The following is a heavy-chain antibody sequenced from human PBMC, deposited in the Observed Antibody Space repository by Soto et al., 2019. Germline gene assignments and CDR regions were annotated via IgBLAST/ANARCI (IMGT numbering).Heavy chain of an antibody. D-gene: IGHD6-13*01. CDR1: GFTFSSYA. J-gene: IGHJ6*02. V-gene: IGHV3-23*01. Sequence: GGSLRLSCAASGFTFSSYAMSWVRQAPGKGLEWVSAISGSGGSTYYADSVKGRFTISRDNSKNTLYLQMNSLRAEDTAVYYCAKPPKGIAAAGRYYYYYYGLDVWGQGTTVTVSS. CDR3: AKPPKGIAAAGRYYYYYYGLDV. CDR2: ISGSGGST.